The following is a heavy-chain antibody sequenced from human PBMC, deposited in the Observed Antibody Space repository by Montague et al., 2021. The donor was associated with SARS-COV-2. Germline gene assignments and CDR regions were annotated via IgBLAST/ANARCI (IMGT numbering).Heavy chain of an antibody. CDR2: IYYTGTT. Sequence: SEILSLTCTVSGGSIRSRDFYWGWIRQPPGNRLEWIGSIYYTGTTYYNPSLQSRVPPSVDTSKNQFSLRVTSLTATDTAVYYCARRQLRFLEWSTADYFDGWGQGTLVTVSS. D-gene: IGHD3-3*01. V-gene: IGHV4-39*01. J-gene: IGHJ4*02. CDR3: ARRQLRFLEWSTADYFDG. CDR1: GGSIRSRDFY.